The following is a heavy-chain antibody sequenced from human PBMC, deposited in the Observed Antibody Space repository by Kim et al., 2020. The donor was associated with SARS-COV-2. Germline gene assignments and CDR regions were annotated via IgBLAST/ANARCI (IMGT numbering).Heavy chain of an antibody. D-gene: IGHD3-22*01. J-gene: IGHJ3*01. CDR2: ISSGGTYI. V-gene: IGHV3-11*06. CDR1: GFTFSDYY. Sequence: GGSLRLSCAASGFTFSDYYMTWIRQAPGKGLEWISFISSGGTYINYADSVKGRFTISRDNAKNTVFLQMNSLRGGDTAVYFCVRGSNYYESSGFCPDVWGQGTKVTVSS. CDR3: VRGSNYYESSGFCPDV.